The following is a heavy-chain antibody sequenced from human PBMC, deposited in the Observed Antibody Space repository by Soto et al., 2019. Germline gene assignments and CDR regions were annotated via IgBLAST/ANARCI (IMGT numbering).Heavy chain of an antibody. Sequence: GGSLRLSCAASGFTFSSYSMNWVRQAPGKGLEWVSSISSSSSYIYYADSVKGRFTISRDNAKNSLYLQMNSLRAEDTAVYYCARDKSYSAPNWFDPWGQGTQVTVSS. CDR2: ISSSSSYI. V-gene: IGHV3-21*01. D-gene: IGHD1-26*01. CDR1: GFTFSSYS. J-gene: IGHJ5*02. CDR3: ARDKSYSAPNWFDP.